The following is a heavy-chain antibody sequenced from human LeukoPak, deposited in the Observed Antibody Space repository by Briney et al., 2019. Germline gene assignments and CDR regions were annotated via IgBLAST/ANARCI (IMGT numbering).Heavy chain of an antibody. CDR1: GGSFSSYG. Sequence: ASVKVSCKASGGSFSSYGISWVRQAPGQGLEWMGGIIPMLGRSNYAQRFQGRVTISTDESTSTAYMEMSSLRSEDTAVYYCAREDHTANNWFDPWGQGTLVTVSS. V-gene: IGHV1-69*05. D-gene: IGHD5-18*01. CDR3: AREDHTANNWFDP. J-gene: IGHJ5*02. CDR2: IIPMLGRS.